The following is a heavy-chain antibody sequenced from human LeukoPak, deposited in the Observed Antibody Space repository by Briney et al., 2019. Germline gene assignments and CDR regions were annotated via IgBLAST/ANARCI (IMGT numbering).Heavy chain of an antibody. CDR3: AKEDYSRSFYCDH. CDR1: GFTFSSHG. J-gene: IGHJ4*02. Sequence: PGGSLRLSCVVSGFTFSSHGMHWVRQAPGKGLEWVAVISDDSRDIYYADSVRGRFTISRDNSKNTVFLQMNSLRPDDTGVYYCAKEDYSRSFYCDHWGQGTLVTASS. V-gene: IGHV3-30*18. CDR2: ISDDSRDI. D-gene: IGHD6-6*01.